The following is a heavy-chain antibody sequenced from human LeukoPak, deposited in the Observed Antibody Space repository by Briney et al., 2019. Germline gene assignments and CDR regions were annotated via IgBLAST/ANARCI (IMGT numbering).Heavy chain of an antibody. Sequence: SETLSLTCTVSGGSISSSSYYWGWIRQPPGKGLEWIGNIYYSGSTYYNPSLKSRDTISVDTSKNQFSLKLSSVTAADTAVYYCARVNSGYDFDYWGQGTLVTVSS. CDR1: GGSISSSSYY. J-gene: IGHJ4*02. D-gene: IGHD5-12*01. V-gene: IGHV4-39*01. CDR2: IYYSGST. CDR3: ARVNSGYDFDY.